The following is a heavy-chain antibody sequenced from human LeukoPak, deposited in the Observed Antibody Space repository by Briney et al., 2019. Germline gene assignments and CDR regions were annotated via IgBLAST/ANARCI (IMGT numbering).Heavy chain of an antibody. CDR2: IKSKSHGGTT. D-gene: IGHD7-27*01. V-gene: IGHV3-15*01. CDR1: GFSFTDAY. Sequence: GGSLRLSCVASGFSFTDAYMDWVRQAPGKGLEWVARIKSKSHGGTTDYAAPVKGRFTISRDDSKNTLYLQMDSLKTEDTAVYYCLYLGSPHVFDIWGQGTMVTVSS. CDR3: LYLGSPHVFDI. J-gene: IGHJ3*02.